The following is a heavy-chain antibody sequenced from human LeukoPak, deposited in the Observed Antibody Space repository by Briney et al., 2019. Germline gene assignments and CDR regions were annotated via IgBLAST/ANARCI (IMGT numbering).Heavy chain of an antibody. V-gene: IGHV3-33*01. J-gene: IGHJ4*02. CDR3: SSATSMTTVTTDY. CDR2: IWYDGSNK. CDR1: GFTFSSYG. D-gene: IGHD4-17*01. Sequence: GRSLRLSCAASGFTFSSYGMHWVRQAPGKGLEWVAVIWYDGSNKYYADSVKGRFTISRDNSKNTVFLQMNSLRVEDTAVYYCSSATSMTTVTTDYWGQGTLVTVSS.